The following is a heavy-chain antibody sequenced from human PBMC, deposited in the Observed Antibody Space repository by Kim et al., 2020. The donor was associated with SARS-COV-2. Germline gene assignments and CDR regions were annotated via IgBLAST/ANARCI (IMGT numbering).Heavy chain of an antibody. V-gene: IGHV3-30*04. D-gene: IGHD5-12*01. CDR3: AREVRPLYSGYDANWFDP. J-gene: IGHJ5*02. CDR1: GFTFSSYA. CDR2: ISYDGSNK. Sequence: GGSLRLSCAASGFTFSSYAMHWVRQAPGKGLEWVAVISYDGSNKYYADSVKGRFTISRDNSKNTLYLQMNSLRAEDTAVYYCAREVRPLYSGYDANWFDPWGQGTLVTVSS.